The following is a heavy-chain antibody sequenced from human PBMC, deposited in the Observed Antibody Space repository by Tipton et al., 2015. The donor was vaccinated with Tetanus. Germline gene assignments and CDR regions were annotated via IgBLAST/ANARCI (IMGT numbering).Heavy chain of an antibody. CDR2: IVGSGATP. Sequence: SLRLSCAASGITLSTYGMSWVRHAPGKGLEWVSGIVGSGATPYYADSVKGRFTISRDDSKNTLYLQMSSLRVEDTAVYYCKRGSADSGYPPDYWGQGTLVTVSS. V-gene: IGHV3-23*01. D-gene: IGHD3-22*01. CDR1: GITLSTYG. CDR3: KRGSADSGYPPDY. J-gene: IGHJ4*02.